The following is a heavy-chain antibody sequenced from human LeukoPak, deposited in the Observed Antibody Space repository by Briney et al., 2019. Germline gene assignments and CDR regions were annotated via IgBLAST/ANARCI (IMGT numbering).Heavy chain of an antibody. Sequence: SETLSLTCTVSGYSISSGYYWGWIRQPPGKGLEWIGYIYYSGSTNYNPSLKSRVTISVDTSKNQFSLTVSSVTAADTAVYYCARWSERMVAFDMWGQGTTVTVSS. CDR2: IYYSGST. CDR3: ARWSERMVAFDM. J-gene: IGHJ3*02. D-gene: IGHD3-3*01. V-gene: IGHV4-38-2*02. CDR1: GYSISSGYY.